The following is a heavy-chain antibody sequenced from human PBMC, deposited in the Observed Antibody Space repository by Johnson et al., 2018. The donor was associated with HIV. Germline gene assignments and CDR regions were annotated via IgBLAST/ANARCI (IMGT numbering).Heavy chain of an antibody. CDR3: AKDRGYSTSSAFDF. V-gene: IGHV3-23*04. Sequence: EVQLVESGGGLVQPGGSLRLSCAASGFTFSSYAMSWVRQAPGKGLEWVSGISDNGGTAYYADSVKGRFTISRDNSKSTLYLQMNSLRAEDTAVYYCAKDRGYSTSSAFDFWGQGTMVTVSS. D-gene: IGHD6-13*01. CDR1: GFTFSSYA. CDR2: ISDNGGTA. J-gene: IGHJ3*01.